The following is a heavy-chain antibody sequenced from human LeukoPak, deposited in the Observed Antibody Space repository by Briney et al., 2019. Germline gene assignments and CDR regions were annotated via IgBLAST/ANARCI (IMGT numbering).Heavy chain of an antibody. J-gene: IGHJ4*02. CDR1: GFPFSSYW. CDR3: ARDRAWNYFDY. CDR2: ISNDGSRK. Sequence: GGSLRLSCVASGFPFSSYWMTWVRQAPGKGLEWVAIISNDGSRKYYAHSVEGRFTISRDNSKNTLYLQMDSLRAEDTAVYYCARDRAWNYFDYWGQGTLVTVSS. V-gene: IGHV3-30*03. D-gene: IGHD3-3*01.